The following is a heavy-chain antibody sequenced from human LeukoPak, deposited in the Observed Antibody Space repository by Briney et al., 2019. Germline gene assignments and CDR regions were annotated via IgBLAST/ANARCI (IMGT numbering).Heavy chain of an antibody. J-gene: IGHJ4*02. V-gene: IGHV4-34*01. CDR2: INHSGST. CDR3: ARSFRRPYYDILTGYRRAYYFDY. CDR1: GGSFSGYY. D-gene: IGHD3-9*01. Sequence: SGTLSLTCAVYGGSFSGYYWSWIRQPPGKGLEWIGEINHSGSTNYNPYLKSRVTISVDTSKNQSSLKLSSVTAADTAVYYCARSFRRPYYDILTGYRRAYYFDYWGQGTLVTASS.